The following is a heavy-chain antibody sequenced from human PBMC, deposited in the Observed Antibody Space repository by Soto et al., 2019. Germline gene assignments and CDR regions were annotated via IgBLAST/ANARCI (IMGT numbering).Heavy chain of an antibody. Sequence: ASVKVSCKASGYNFISYDINWVRQATGQGLEWMGWMNPNSGKTAFAQNFQGRVTMARDTSISTAYMELSSLRSEDTAVYYCARSQGGRNHYSYGMDVWGQGTTVTVYS. J-gene: IGHJ6*02. CDR1: GYNFISYD. D-gene: IGHD1-1*01. CDR2: MNPNSGKT. CDR3: ARSQGGRNHYSYGMDV. V-gene: IGHV1-8*01.